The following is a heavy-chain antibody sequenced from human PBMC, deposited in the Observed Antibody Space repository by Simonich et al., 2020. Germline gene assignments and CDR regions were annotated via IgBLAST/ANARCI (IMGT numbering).Heavy chain of an antibody. D-gene: IGHD2-8*01. CDR2: IYYSGST. CDR1: GGSISSSSYY. V-gene: IGHV4-39*01. CDR3: ARQRVLMVYAIDY. Sequence: QLQLQESGPGLVKPSETLSLTCTVSGGSISSSSYYWGWIRQPPGKGLEWIGGIYYSGSTYYNPSLKGRVTISVDTSKNQFSLKLSSVTAADTAVYYCARQRVLMVYAIDYWGQGTLVTVSS. J-gene: IGHJ4*02.